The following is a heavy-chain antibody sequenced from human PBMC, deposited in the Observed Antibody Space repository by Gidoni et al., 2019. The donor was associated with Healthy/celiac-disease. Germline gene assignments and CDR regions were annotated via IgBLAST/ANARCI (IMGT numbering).Heavy chain of an antibody. Sequence: EVQLLESGGGLVQPGGSLRLSCAASGFTFSSYAMSWVRQSPGKGLEWGSANSGSGGSTCYADSGKGRFTISRDNSKNTLYLQMNSLRAEDTAVYYCAKPGDGQWLADFDYWGQGTLVTVSS. D-gene: IGHD6-19*01. CDR1: GFTFSSYA. J-gene: IGHJ4*02. CDR2: NSGSGGST. CDR3: AKPGDGQWLADFDY. V-gene: IGHV3-23*01.